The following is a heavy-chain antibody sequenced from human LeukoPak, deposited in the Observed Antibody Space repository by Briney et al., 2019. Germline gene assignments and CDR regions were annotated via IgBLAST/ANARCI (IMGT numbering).Heavy chain of an antibody. CDR3: AKDQSLESVYSSSWFYFDY. V-gene: IGHV3-23*01. Sequence: PGGSLRLSCAVSGFTFSSYAMSWVRQAPGKGLEWVSAISGSGGSTYYADSVKGRFTISRDNSKNTLYLQMNSLRAEDTAVYYCAKDQSLESVYSSSWFYFDYWGQGTLVTVSS. D-gene: IGHD6-13*01. CDR2: ISGSGGST. J-gene: IGHJ4*02. CDR1: GFTFSSYA.